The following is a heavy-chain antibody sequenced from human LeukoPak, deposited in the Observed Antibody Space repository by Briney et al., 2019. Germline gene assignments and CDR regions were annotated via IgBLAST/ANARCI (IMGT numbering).Heavy chain of an antibody. CDR1: GGSISSGGYY. CDR3: ARDGRATVTTKRGFDP. V-gene: IGHV4-31*03. Sequence: PSETLSLTCTVSGGSISSGGYYWSWIRQHPGKGLEWIGHIYYSGSTYYNPSLKSRVTISVDTSKNQFSLKLSSVTAADTAVYYCARDGRATVTTKRGFDPWGQGTLVTVSS. CDR2: IYYSGST. J-gene: IGHJ5*02. D-gene: IGHD4-17*01.